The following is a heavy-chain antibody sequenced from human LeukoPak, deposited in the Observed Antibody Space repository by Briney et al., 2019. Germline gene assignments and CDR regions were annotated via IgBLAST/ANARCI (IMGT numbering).Heavy chain of an antibody. V-gene: IGHV3-23*01. Sequence: GGSLRLSCTASGFTFSSYGMDWVRQAPGKGLEWVSGITGRGEHIFYAGSVKGRFTISRDNAKSSLYLQLNSLRPEDTALYYCSTEPRSLLYWGHGTLVTVSS. CDR3: STEPRSLLY. J-gene: IGHJ4*01. CDR1: GFTFSSYG. D-gene: IGHD4-17*01. CDR2: ITGRGEHI.